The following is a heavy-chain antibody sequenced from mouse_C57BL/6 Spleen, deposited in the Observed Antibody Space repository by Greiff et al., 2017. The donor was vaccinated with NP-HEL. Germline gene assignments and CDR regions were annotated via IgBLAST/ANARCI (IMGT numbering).Heavy chain of an antibody. Sequence: LVESGAELVRPGASVTLSCKASGYTFTDYEMHWVKQTPVHGLEWIGAIDPETGGTAYNQKFKGKAILTADKSSSTAYMELRSLTSEDSAVYYCTRCPTTVVATGAMDYWGQGTSVTVSS. D-gene: IGHD1-1*01. CDR3: TRCPTTVVATGAMDY. J-gene: IGHJ4*01. CDR2: IDPETGGT. V-gene: IGHV1-15*01. CDR1: GYTFTDYE.